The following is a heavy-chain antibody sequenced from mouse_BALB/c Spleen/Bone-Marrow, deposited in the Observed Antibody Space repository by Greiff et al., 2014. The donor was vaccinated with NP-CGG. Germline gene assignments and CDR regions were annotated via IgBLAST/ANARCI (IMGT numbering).Heavy chain of an antibody. Sequence: VQLQQSGPELVKPGASVKISCKASGYTFTDYNMHWVKQNHGKSLEWIGYIYPYNGNTGYNQKFKSKATLTVDNSSSTAYMELRSLTSEDSAVYYCARGVYYDYDVWFANWGQGTLVTV. CDR3: ARGVYYDYDVWFAN. CDR2: IYPYNGNT. D-gene: IGHD2-4*01. V-gene: IGHV1S29*02. J-gene: IGHJ3*01. CDR1: GYTFTDYN.